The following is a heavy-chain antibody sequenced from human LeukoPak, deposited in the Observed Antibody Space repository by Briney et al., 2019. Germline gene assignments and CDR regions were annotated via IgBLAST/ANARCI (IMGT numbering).Heavy chain of an antibody. J-gene: IGHJ4*02. CDR3: ARHRRTTVVRRGRYFDY. CDR2: INHSGST. V-gene: IGHV4-34*01. CDR1: GGSFSGYY. D-gene: IGHD4-23*01. Sequence: SETLSLTCAVYGGSFSGYYWSWICQPPGKGLEWIGEINHSGSTNYNPSLKSRVTISVDTSKNQFSLKLSSVTAADTAVYYCARHRRTTVVRRGRYFDYWGQGTLVTVSS.